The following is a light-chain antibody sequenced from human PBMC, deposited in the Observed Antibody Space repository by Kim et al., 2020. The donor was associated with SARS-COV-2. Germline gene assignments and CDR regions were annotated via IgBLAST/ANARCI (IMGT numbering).Light chain of an antibody. CDR3: SSYAGSNKYVV. Sequence: QSVTIPCTGTSSDVGGYNYVSWYQQHPGKAPKLMIYEVSKRPSGVPDRFSGSKSGNTASLTVSGLQAEDEADYYCSSYAGSNKYVVFGGGTQLTVL. CDR2: EVS. J-gene: IGLJ2*01. CDR1: SSDVGGYNY. V-gene: IGLV2-8*01.